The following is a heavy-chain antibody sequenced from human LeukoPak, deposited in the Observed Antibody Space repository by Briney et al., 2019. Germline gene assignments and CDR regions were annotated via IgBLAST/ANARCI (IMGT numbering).Heavy chain of an antibody. CDR1: GFTFSSYG. CDR2: IYSGGST. V-gene: IGHV3-53*01. Sequence: GGSLRLSCAASGFTFSSYGMSWVRQAPGKGLEWVSVIYSGGSTYYADSVKGRFTISRDNSKNTLYLQMNSLRAEDTAVYYCARGALQPWSPLDYWGQGTLVTVSS. CDR3: ARGALQPWSPLDY. D-gene: IGHD5-18*01. J-gene: IGHJ4*02.